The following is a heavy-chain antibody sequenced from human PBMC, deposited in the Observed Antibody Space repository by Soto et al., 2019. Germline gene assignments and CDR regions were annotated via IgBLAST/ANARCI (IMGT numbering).Heavy chain of an antibody. V-gene: IGHV3-9*01. CDR3: AKAPTPTYYYDSPQSYFVY. D-gene: IGHD3-22*01. Sequence: EVQLVESGGGLVQPGRSLRLSCAASGFTFDDYAMHWVRQAPGKGLEWVSGISWNSGSIGYADSVKGRFTISRDNAKNSLYLQMNSLRAEDTALYYCAKAPTPTYYYDSPQSYFVYWGQGTLVTVSS. CDR2: ISWNSGSI. J-gene: IGHJ4*02. CDR1: GFTFDDYA.